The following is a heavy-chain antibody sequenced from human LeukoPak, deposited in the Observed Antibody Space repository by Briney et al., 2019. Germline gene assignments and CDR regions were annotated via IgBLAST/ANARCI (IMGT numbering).Heavy chain of an antibody. CDR1: GGSFSGYY. D-gene: IGHD3-3*01. CDR2: INHSGST. V-gene: IGHV4-34*01. J-gene: IGHJ4*02. Sequence: SETLSLTCAVYGGSFSGYYWSWIRQPPGKGLEWIGEINHSGSTNYNPSLKSRVTISVDTSKNQFSLKLSSVTAADTAVYYCARDMVFIRPFDYWGQGTLVTVSS. CDR3: ARDMVFIRPFDY.